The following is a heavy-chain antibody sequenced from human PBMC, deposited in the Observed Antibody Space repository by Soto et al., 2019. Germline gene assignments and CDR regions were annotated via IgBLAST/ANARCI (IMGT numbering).Heavy chain of an antibody. J-gene: IGHJ6*02. CDR3: ARDHVGSIAAAGSEVQYYYYYGMDV. V-gene: IGHV4-59*12. CDR2: IYYSGST. D-gene: IGHD6-13*01. CDR1: GGSISSYY. Sequence: PSETLSLTCTVSGGSISSYYWSWIRQPPGKGLEWIGYIYYSGSTNYNPSLKSRVTISVDTSKNQFSLKLSSVTAADTAVYYCARDHVGSIAAAGSEVQYYYYYGMDVWGQGTTVTVSS.